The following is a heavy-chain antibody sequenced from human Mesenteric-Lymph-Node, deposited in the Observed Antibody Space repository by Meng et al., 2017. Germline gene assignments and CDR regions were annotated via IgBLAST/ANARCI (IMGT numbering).Heavy chain of an antibody. V-gene: IGHV4-4*02. Sequence: VQRQESGPGLVTPSGTLSLTCAVSGGSLSSRNWWSWVRQPPGKGLEWIGEIYHSGSTNYNPSLKSRVTISVDESKNQFSLRLSSVTAADTAVYYCARVGAYCGGDCYHPRWGQGTLVTVSS. J-gene: IGHJ4*02. CDR3: ARVGAYCGGDCYHPR. CDR2: IYHSGST. D-gene: IGHD2-21*02. CDR1: GGSLSSRNW.